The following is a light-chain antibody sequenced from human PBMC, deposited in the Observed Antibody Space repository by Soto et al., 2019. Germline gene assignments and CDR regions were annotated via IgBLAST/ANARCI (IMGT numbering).Light chain of an antibody. J-gene: IGLJ3*02. Sequence: QSALTQPASVSGSPGQSITFSCTGTSSDVGGYNYVSWYQHHPGKAPKLMIYDASNRPSGVSNRFSGSKSANTASLTISGLQAEDEADYYCSSYTSSSTWVFGGGTKLTVL. V-gene: IGLV2-14*03. CDR3: SSYTSSSTWV. CDR1: SSDVGGYNY. CDR2: DAS.